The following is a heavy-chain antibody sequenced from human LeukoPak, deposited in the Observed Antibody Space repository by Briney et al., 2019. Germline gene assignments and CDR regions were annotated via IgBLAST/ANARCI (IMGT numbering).Heavy chain of an antibody. CDR3: ARDQRATDAFDI. V-gene: IGHV1-2*02. CDR2: ISPTTGGT. Sequence: ASVKVSCKTSGYTFTDYYIHWMRQAPGQGFEWMGWISPTTGGTNYAPNFQGRVTMTSDTSISTAYLELSRLRSDDTAVYYCARDQRATDAFDIWGQGTMVTVSS. J-gene: IGHJ3*02. CDR1: GYTFTDYY.